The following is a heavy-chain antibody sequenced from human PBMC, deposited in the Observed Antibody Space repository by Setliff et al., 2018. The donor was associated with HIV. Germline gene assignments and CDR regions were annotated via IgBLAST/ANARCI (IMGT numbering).Heavy chain of an antibody. CDR1: GGSISSSNW. CDR3: ARGRTQWPNYNYFDP. V-gene: IGHV4-4*02. CDR2: IYHTGST. D-gene: IGHD6-19*01. Sequence: PSETLSLTCAVSGGSISSSNWWSWVRQPPGKGLEWIGEIYHTGSTYYNPSLKSRVTISVDTSKNQFSLKLSSLTAADTAVYYCARGRTQWPNYNYFDPWGLGTLVTVSS. J-gene: IGHJ5*02.